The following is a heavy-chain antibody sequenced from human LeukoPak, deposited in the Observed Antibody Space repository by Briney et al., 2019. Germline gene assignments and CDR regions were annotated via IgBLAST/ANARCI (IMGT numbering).Heavy chain of an antibody. D-gene: IGHD2-2*01. CDR3: ASARSVVVPAALYY. Sequence: ASVKVSCKASGYTFTSYAMHWVRQAPGQRLEWMGWIDAGNGNTKYSQKFQGRVTITRDTSASTAYMELSSLRSEDTAVYYCASARSVVVPAALYYWGQGTLVTVSS. CDR1: GYTFTSYA. V-gene: IGHV1-3*01. CDR2: IDAGNGNT. J-gene: IGHJ4*02.